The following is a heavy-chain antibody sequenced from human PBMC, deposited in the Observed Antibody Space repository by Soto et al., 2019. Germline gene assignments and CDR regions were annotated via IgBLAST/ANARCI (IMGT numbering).Heavy chain of an antibody. CDR3: ARSGDLDY. CDR1: GYTLTELS. Sequence: ASVKVSCKVSGYTLTELSMHWVRQAPGQGLEWMGIINPSGGTTSYAQKFQGRVTMTRDTSTSTVYMELSSLTSEDTAVYYCARSGDLDYWGRGTLVTVSS. V-gene: IGHV1-46*01. D-gene: IGHD7-27*01. CDR2: INPSGGTT. J-gene: IGHJ4*02.